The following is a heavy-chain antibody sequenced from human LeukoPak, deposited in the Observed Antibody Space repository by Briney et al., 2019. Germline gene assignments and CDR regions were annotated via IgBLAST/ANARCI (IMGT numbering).Heavy chain of an antibody. CDR1: GGSISSSSYY. J-gene: IGHJ3*02. CDR3: ARQTIQLWFRLSPDAFDI. V-gene: IGHV4-39*01. CDR2: IYYSGST. D-gene: IGHD5-18*01. Sequence: PSETLSLTCTVSGGSISSSSYYWGWIRQPPGKGLEWIGSIYYSGSTYYNPSLKSRVTISVDTSKNQFSLKLSSVTAADTAVYYCARQTIQLWFRLSPDAFDIWGQGTMVTVSS.